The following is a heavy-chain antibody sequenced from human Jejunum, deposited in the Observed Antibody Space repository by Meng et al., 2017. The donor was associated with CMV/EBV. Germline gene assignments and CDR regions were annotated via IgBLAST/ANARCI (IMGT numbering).Heavy chain of an antibody. CDR1: FDFTDST. CDR3: VSPSCSSTTCYAFDH. J-gene: IGHJ4*02. V-gene: IGHV3-73*01. CDR2: IRNKANSCAT. Sequence: FDFTDSTMHWVRQASRKGLEWLGHIRNKANSCATDYAAPVKGRFTISRDDSKSTAYLQMNSLKTEDTAVYFCVSPSCSSTTCYAFDHWGQGTLVTVSS. D-gene: IGHD2-2*01.